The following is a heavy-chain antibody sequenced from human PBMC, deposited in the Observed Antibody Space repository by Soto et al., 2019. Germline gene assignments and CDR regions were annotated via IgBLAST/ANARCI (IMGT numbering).Heavy chain of an antibody. V-gene: IGHV2-70*11. CDR2: IDWDDDK. CDR3: ARHIIAAAGTTYYYYMDV. Sequence: SGPTLVNPTQTLTLTCTFSGFSLSTSGMCVSWIRQPPGKALEWLARIDWDDDKYYSTSLKTRLTISKDTSKNQVVLTITNMDPVDTATHYCARHIIAAAGTTYYYYMDVWGKGTTVTVSS. D-gene: IGHD6-13*01. CDR1: GFSLSTSGMC. J-gene: IGHJ6*03.